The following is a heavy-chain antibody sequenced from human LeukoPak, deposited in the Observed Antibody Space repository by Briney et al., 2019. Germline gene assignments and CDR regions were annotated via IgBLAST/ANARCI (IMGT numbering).Heavy chain of an antibody. V-gene: IGHV4-4*07. J-gene: IGHJ4*02. CDR3: ARGGGTYGGHGVVAY. CDR1: GGSISSYY. Sequence: PSETLSLTCTVSGGSISSYYWSWIRQPAGKGLEWIGRIYTSGSTNYDPSLKSRVTISVDTSKNQFSLKLISVTAADTAVYYCARGGGTYGGHGVVAYWGQGPLVTVSS. D-gene: IGHD4-23*01. CDR2: IYTSGST.